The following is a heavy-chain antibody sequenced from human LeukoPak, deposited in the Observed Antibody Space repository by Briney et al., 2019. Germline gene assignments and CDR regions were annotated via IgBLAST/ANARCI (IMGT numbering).Heavy chain of an antibody. J-gene: IGHJ2*01. D-gene: IGHD3-10*01. CDR2: IIPIFGAA. CDR1: GGTFSSYA. CDR3: ARGNSMVRGHWYFDL. Sequence: ASVKVSCTASGGTFSSYAISWVRQAPGQGLEWMGRIIPIFGAANYAQKFQGRVTITTDESTSTAYMERSSLRSEDTAVYYCARGNSMVRGHWYFDLWGRGTLVTVSS. V-gene: IGHV1-69*05.